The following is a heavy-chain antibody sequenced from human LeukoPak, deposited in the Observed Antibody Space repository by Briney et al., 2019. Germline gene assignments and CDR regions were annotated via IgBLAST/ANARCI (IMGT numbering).Heavy chain of an antibody. CDR2: IIPIFGTA. J-gene: IGHJ4*02. D-gene: IGHD6-13*01. CDR1: GYTFTSYA. Sequence: SVKVSCKASGYTFTSYAISWVRQAPGQGLEWMGGIIPIFGTANYAQKFQGRVTITADESTSTAYMELSSLRSEDTAVYYCARDLAAAGPGGVDYWGQGTLVTVSS. V-gene: IGHV1-69*13. CDR3: ARDLAAAGPGGVDY.